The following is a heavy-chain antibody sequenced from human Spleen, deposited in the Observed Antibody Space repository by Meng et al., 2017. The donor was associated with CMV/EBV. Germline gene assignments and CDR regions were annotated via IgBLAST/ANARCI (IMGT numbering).Heavy chain of an antibody. CDR1: EFTLSSYW. D-gene: IGHD3-3*01. J-gene: IGHJ4*02. V-gene: IGHV3-7*01. CDR3: ARGYLRFLEWLPLDY. Sequence: GESLKISCAASEFTLSSYWMSWVRQAPGKGLEWVANIKPNGSEKGYVDSVKGRFTISRDNSKNTLYMQMNNLRTEDTAVYYCARGYLRFLEWLPLDYWGQGTLVTVSS. CDR2: IKPNGSEK.